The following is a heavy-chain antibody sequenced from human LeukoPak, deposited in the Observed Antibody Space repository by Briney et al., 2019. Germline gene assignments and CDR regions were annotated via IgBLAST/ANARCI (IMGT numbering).Heavy chain of an antibody. CDR2: INPNSGGT. D-gene: IGHD6-13*01. J-gene: IGHJ5*02. CDR3: ARVGRIKQYSSSWYVWFDP. Sequence: ASMRGSCTASGYTLTGYYMHWVGQPPGQRLEWMGWINPNSGGTNYAQKFQGRVTMTRDTSISTAYMELSRLRSDDTAVYYCARVGRIKQYSSSWYVWFDPWGQGTLVTVSS. CDR1: GYTLTGYY. V-gene: IGHV1-2*02.